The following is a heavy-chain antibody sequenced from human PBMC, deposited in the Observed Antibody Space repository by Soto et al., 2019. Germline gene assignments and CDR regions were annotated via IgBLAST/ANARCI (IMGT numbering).Heavy chain of an antibody. V-gene: IGHV3-33*01. CDR3: ARGGGSSWSLGDEDFDY. J-gene: IGHJ4*02. Sequence: QVQLVESGGGVVQPGRSLRLSCAASGFTFSSYGMHWVRQAPGKGLEWVAVIWYDGSNKYYADSVKGRFTISRDNSKNTLYLQMNSLRAEDKAVYYCARGGGSSWSLGDEDFDYWGQGTLVTVSS. D-gene: IGHD6-13*01. CDR1: GFTFSSYG. CDR2: IWYDGSNK.